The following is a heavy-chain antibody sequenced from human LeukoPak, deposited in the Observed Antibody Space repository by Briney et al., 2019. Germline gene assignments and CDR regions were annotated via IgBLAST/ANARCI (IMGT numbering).Heavy chain of an antibody. D-gene: IGHD6-19*01. CDR1: GFTFSSYW. Sequence: PGGSLRLSCAASGFTFSSYWMHCVRHAPGKGLVWVSRINSDASSTSYADSVKGRFTISRDNAKHTLYLQMNSLRAEDTAVYYCARAIAVAGLALGYWGQGTLVTVSS. V-gene: IGHV3-74*01. CDR3: ARAIAVAGLALGY. J-gene: IGHJ4*02. CDR2: INSDASST.